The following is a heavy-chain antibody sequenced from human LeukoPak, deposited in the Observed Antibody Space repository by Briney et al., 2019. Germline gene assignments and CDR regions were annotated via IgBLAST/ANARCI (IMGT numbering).Heavy chain of an antibody. CDR2: IYYSGGT. CDR1: GGSISSYSYC. CDR3: ARRVGGVYYDGGYFDS. Sequence: SETLSLTCTVSGGSISSYSYCWGWIRQPPGKGLEWIGIIYYSGGTYYNPPLKSRVTISVDTSKNQFSLKLSSVTAADTAVYYCARRVGGVYYDGGYFDSWGQGTLVTVSS. V-gene: IGHV4-39*01. J-gene: IGHJ4*02. D-gene: IGHD3-22*01.